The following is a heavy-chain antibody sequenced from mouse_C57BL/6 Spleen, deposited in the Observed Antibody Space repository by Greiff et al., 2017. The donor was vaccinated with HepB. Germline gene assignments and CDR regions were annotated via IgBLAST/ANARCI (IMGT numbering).Heavy chain of an antibody. J-gene: IGHJ3*01. V-gene: IGHV14-2*01. D-gene: IGHD1-1*01. Sequence: EVQLQQSGAELVKPGASVKLSCTASGFNIKDYYMHWVKQRTEQGLEWIGRIDPEDGETKYAPKFQGKATITADTSSNTSYLQLSSLTSEDTAVYYCATPTFYGSSYGDWFAYWGQGTLVTVSA. CDR1: GFNIKDYY. CDR3: ATPTFYGSSYGDWFAY. CDR2: IDPEDGET.